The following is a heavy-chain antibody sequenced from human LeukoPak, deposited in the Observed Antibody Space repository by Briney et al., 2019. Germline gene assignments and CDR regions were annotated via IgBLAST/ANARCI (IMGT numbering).Heavy chain of an antibody. V-gene: IGHV4-30-4*08. CDR3: ARVPGESSGYPYFDY. D-gene: IGHD3-22*01. CDR1: GGSISRGDYY. J-gene: IGHJ4*02. CDR2: IYYSGST. Sequence: SQTLSLTCTVSGGSISRGDYYWSWIRQPPGKGLQWIGHIYYSGSTYYNPSLQSRITISLDTSKNQFSLRLSSVTAADTAVYYCARVPGESSGYPYFDYWGQGTLVTVSS.